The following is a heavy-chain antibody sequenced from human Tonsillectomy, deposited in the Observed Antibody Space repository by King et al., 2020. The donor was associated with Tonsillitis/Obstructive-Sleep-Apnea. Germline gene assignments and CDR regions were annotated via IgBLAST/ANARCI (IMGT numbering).Heavy chain of an antibody. CDR3: ARQTVDYGDYYFDY. CDR1: GGSISSSSYY. CDR2: IYYSGST. D-gene: IGHD4-17*01. J-gene: IGHJ4*02. V-gene: IGHV4-39*01. Sequence: PLQESGQGLVKPSETLSLTCTVSGGSISSSSYYWGWIRQPPGKGLEWIGSIYYSGSTYYNPSLKSRVTISVDTSKNQFSLKLSSVTAADTAVYYCARQTVDYGDYYFDYWGQGTLVTVSS.